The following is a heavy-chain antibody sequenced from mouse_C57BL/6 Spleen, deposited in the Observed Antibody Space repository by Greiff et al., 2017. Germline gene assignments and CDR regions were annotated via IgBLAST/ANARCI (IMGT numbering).Heavy chain of an antibody. D-gene: IGHD2-1*01. V-gene: IGHV5-4*03. CDR1: GFTFSSYA. J-gene: IGHJ2*01. CDR3: ARVPYGNYAGNYFDY. CDR2: ISDGGSYT. Sequence: EVKLVESGGGLVKPGGSLKLSCAASGFTFSSYAMSWVRQTPEKRLEWVATISDGGSYTYYPDNVKGRFTISRDNAKNNLYLQMSHLKSEDTAMYYCARVPYGNYAGNYFDYWGQGTTLTVSS.